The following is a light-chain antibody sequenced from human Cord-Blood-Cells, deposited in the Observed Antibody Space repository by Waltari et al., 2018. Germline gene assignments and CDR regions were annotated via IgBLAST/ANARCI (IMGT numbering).Light chain of an antibody. J-gene: IGLJ3*02. CDR1: SSDVCGYNY. CDR2: DVR. CDR3: SSYTSSSTRV. V-gene: IGLV2-14*01. Sequence: QSALTQPASVSGSPGQSITISCTGTSSDVCGYNYVTWYQQHPGKAPKLMIYDVRNRPSGVSNRFSGSKSGNTASLTISGLQAEDEADYYCSSYTSSSTRVFGGGTKLTVL.